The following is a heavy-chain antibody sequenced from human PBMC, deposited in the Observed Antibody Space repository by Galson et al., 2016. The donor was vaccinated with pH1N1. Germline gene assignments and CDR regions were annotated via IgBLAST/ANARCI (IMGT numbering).Heavy chain of an antibody. D-gene: IGHD6-19*01. Sequence: SLRLSCAASGFTFSSYGMSWVRQAPGKGLEWVSAIGKNGGTYYIDSVRGRFTISRDNSRNILYLQMNSLRVEDTARYYCVKPDSEHSGDHWGQGTLVTVSS. J-gene: IGHJ5*02. CDR3: VKPDSEHSGDH. V-gene: IGHV3-23*01. CDR1: GFTFSSYG. CDR2: IGKNGGT.